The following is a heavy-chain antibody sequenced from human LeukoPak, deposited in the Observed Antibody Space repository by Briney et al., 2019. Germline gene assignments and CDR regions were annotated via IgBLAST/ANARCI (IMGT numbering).Heavy chain of an antibody. J-gene: IGHJ4*02. V-gene: IGHV4-59*01. D-gene: IGHD5-12*01. CDR3: TRGLVFTGYDFQKLPDY. CDR1: GGSITTYY. Sequence: SETLSLTCTVSGGSITTYYWNWIRQAPGKGLEWIGYLHYTGNTKYNTSLKSRLTTSMEASKNPFSLKLTSVTAADTAVYYCTRGLVFTGYDFQKLPDYWGQGSLVTVSS. CDR2: LHYTGNT.